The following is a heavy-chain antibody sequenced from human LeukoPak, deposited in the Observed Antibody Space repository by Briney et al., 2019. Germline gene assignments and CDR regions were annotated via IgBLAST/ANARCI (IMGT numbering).Heavy chain of an antibody. J-gene: IGHJ3*01. Sequence: SETLSLTCADYGGSFSGYYWSWIRQPPGKGLEWIGEITYSGSTNYNPSLKSRVTISVDTSENQFSLKLPSVTAADTAVYYCARSHDYSTSLAFDVWGQGTMVTVSS. CDR2: ITYSGST. V-gene: IGHV4-34*01. CDR3: ARSHDYSTSLAFDV. D-gene: IGHD4-11*01. CDR1: GGSFSGYY.